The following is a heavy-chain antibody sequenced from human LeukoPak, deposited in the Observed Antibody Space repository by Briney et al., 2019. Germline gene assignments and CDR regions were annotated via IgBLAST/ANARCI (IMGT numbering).Heavy chain of an antibody. Sequence: SETLSLTCTVSGGSISSYYWSWIRQPPGKGLGWIGYIYYSGSTNYNPSLKSRVPISVDTSKQQFSLKLSSVTAADTAVYYCASGYYDSSGYSRIFDYWGQGTLVTVSS. V-gene: IGHV4-59*01. CDR2: IYYSGST. J-gene: IGHJ4*02. CDR1: GGSISSYY. CDR3: ASGYYDSSGYSRIFDY. D-gene: IGHD3-22*01.